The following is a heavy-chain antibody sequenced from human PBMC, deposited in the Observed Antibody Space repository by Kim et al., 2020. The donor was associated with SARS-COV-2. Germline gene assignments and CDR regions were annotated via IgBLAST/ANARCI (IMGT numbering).Heavy chain of an antibody. CDR1: GFTVSSNY. D-gene: IGHD3-10*01. V-gene: IGHV3-53*01. CDR3: ARVRTVRGVIIRAYYFDY. J-gene: IGHJ4*02. Sequence: GGSLRLSCAASGFTVSSNYMSWVRQAPGKGLEWVSVIYSGGSTYYADSVKGRFTISRDNSKNTLYLQMNSLRAEDTAVYYCARVRTVRGVIIRAYYFDYWGQGTLVTVSS. CDR2: IYSGGST.